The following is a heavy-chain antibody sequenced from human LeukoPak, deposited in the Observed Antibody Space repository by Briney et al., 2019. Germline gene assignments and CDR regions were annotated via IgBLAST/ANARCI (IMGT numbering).Heavy chain of an antibody. J-gene: IGHJ4*02. CDR2: IYPGDSDT. CDR3: FRRIAVAAAGFDY. V-gene: IGHV5-51*01. CDR1: GYSFTSYW. Sequence: GESLKISCKGSGYSFTSYWIGWVRQMPGKGLEWVGIIYPGDSDTRYSPSFQGQVTISADKSISTAYLHWSSLKASDTAMYYCFRRIAVAAAGFDYWGQGTLVTVSS. D-gene: IGHD6-13*01.